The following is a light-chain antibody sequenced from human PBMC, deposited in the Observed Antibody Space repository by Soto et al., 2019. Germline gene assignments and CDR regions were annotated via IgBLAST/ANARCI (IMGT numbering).Light chain of an antibody. CDR3: ATWDDSLGRRVL. Sequence: QSVVTQPPSASGAPGQWVTISCSGSRSNIGSHYISWYQHLPGTAPKLLIYKDSQRPSGVPERFSGSKSGTSASLAIGGLRSEDAGSYYCATWDDSLGRRVLFGGGTKLNVL. J-gene: IGLJ3*02. CDR2: KDS. CDR1: RSNIGSHY. V-gene: IGLV1-47*01.